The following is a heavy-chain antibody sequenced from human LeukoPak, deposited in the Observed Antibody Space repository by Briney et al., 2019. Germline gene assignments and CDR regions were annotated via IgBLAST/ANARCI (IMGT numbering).Heavy chain of an antibody. CDR3: ARNPVAGMSWYFDL. Sequence: GGSLRLSCGGSGFTFSDYYMSWIRQAPGKGLEWVAYISASGGTKYYGDSVKGRFTISRDNTKNSLYLQMNSLKTEDTAVYYCARNPVAGMSWYFDLWGRGTQVTVSS. J-gene: IGHJ2*01. CDR2: ISASGGTK. D-gene: IGHD6-19*01. V-gene: IGHV3-11*04. CDR1: GFTFSDYY.